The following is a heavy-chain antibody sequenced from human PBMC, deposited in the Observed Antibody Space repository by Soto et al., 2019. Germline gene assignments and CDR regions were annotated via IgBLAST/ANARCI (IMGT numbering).Heavy chain of an antibody. J-gene: IGHJ5*02. V-gene: IGHV4-39*01. D-gene: IGHD6-13*01. CDR1: GGSISSSSYY. Sequence: SETLSLTCTVSGGSISSSSYYRGWIRQPPGKGLEWIGSIYYSGSTYYNPSLKSRVTISVDTSKNQFSLKLSSVTAADTAVYYCARQADIAAAGEDTDNWFDPWGQGTLVTVSS. CDR2: IYYSGST. CDR3: ARQADIAAAGEDTDNWFDP.